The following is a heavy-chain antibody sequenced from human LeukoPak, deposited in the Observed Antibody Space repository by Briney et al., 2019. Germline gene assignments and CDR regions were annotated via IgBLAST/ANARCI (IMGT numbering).Heavy chain of an antibody. CDR1: GFTFSTYT. CDR3: ASGSDSSVYYPVSFDY. Sequence: GGSLRLSCAASGFTFSTYTMNWVRQAPGKGLEWVSSISSSSSYIYYADSVKGRFTISSDNAKNSLYLQMNSLRAEDTAVYYCASGSDSSVYYPVSFDYWGQGTLVTVSS. CDR2: ISSSSSYI. J-gene: IGHJ4*02. D-gene: IGHD3-22*01. V-gene: IGHV3-21*01.